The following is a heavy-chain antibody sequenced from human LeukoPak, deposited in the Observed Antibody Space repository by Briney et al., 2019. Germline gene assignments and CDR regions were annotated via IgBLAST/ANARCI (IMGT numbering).Heavy chain of an antibody. CDR1: GFTFSSYS. J-gene: IGHJ4*02. V-gene: IGHV3-21*01. CDR2: ISSSSSYI. Sequence: SGGSLRLSCAASGFTFSSYSMNWVRQAPGKGLEWVSSISSSSSYIYYADSVKGRFTISRDNAKNSLYLQMNSLRAEDTAVYYCARDPPYYYDSSGYWGSYYFDYWGQGTLVTVSS. D-gene: IGHD3-22*01. CDR3: ARDPPYYYDSSGYWGSYYFDY.